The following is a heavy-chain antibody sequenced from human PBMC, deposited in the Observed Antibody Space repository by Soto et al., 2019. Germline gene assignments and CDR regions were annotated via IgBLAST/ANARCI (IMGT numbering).Heavy chain of an antibody. J-gene: IGHJ6*03. Sequence: GGSLRLSCAASGFTFSSYGMHWVRQAPGKGLEWVAVISYDGSNKYYADSVKGRFTISRDNSKNTLYLQMNSLRAEDTAVYYCAKVGGRSIAARPYYYYMDVWGKGTTVTVSS. CDR3: AKVGGRSIAARPYYYYMDV. CDR2: ISYDGSNK. V-gene: IGHV3-30*18. D-gene: IGHD6-6*01. CDR1: GFTFSSYG.